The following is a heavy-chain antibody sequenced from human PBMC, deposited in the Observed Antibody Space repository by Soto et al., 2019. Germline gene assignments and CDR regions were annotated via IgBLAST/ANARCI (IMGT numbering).Heavy chain of an antibody. V-gene: IGHV3-30*03. CDR2: IAYDGSNK. CDR3: AMGVYCSGGSCYSHSCFDY. CDR1: GFTFSSYG. D-gene: IGHD2-15*01. J-gene: IGHJ4*02. Sequence: GGSLRLSCAASGFTFSSYGMHWVRQAPGKGLEWVAVIAYDGSNKYYADSVKGRFTISRDNSKNTLYLQMNSLRAEDKAAYYCAMGVYCSGGSCYSHSCFDYWGQGTLVTVSS.